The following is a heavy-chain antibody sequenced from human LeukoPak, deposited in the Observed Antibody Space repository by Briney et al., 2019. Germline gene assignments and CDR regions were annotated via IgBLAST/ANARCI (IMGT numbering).Heavy chain of an antibody. V-gene: IGHV4-34*01. D-gene: IGHD3-22*01. CDR3: ARGASWPYYDSSGYYRRPFDY. CDR1: GGSFSGYY. J-gene: IGHJ4*02. CDR2: INHSGST. Sequence: PSETLSLTCAVYGGSFSGYYWSWIRQPPGKGLEWIGEINHSGSTNYNPSLNNRVTISVDTSKNQFSLKLSSVTAAATAVYYCARGASWPYYDSSGYYRRPFDYWGQGTLVTVSS.